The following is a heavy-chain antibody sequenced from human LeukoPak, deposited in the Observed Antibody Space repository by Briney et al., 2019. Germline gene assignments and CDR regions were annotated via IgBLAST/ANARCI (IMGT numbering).Heavy chain of an antibody. V-gene: IGHV3-64*01. Sequence: GGSLRLSCAASGFTFSSYAKHWVRQAPGKGLEYVSAISSNGGSTYYANSVKGRFTISRDNSKNTLYLQMGSLRAEDMAVYYCARVEGYCSGGSCYGAFDIWGQGTMVTVSS. D-gene: IGHD2-15*01. CDR2: ISSNGGST. J-gene: IGHJ3*02. CDR3: ARVEGYCSGGSCYGAFDI. CDR1: GFTFSSYA.